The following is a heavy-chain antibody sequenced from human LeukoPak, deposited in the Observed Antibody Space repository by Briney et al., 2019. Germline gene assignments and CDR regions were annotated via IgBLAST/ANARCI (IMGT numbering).Heavy chain of an antibody. V-gene: IGHV3-33*01. J-gene: IGHJ4*02. CDR1: GFTFSSYG. CDR2: IWYDGSNK. D-gene: IGHD5/OR15-5a*01. Sequence: GGSLRLSCAASGFTFSSYGMHWVRQAPGKGLEWVAVIWYDGSNKYYAGSVKGRFTISRDNSKNTLYLQMDSLRAEDTAVYYCARDRSTTHFDYWGQGTLVTVSS. CDR3: ARDRSTTHFDY.